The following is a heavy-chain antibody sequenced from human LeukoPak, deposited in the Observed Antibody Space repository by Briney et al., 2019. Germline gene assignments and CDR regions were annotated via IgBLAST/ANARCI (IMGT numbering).Heavy chain of an antibody. Sequence: SETLSLTCTVSGGSISSSSYYWGWIRQPPGKGLEWIGYIYYSGSTNYNPSLKSRVTISVDTSKNQFSLKLSSVTAADTAVYYCARLHDSSGYYYDYFDYWGQGTLVTVSS. J-gene: IGHJ4*02. CDR1: GGSISSSSYY. CDR2: IYYSGST. D-gene: IGHD3-22*01. V-gene: IGHV4-61*05. CDR3: ARLHDSSGYYYDYFDY.